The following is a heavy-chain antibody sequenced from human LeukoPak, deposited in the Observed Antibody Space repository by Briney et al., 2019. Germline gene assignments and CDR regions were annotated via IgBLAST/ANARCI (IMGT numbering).Heavy chain of an antibody. J-gene: IGHJ6*02. CDR3: AGDRAVADLYYYYYGMDV. CDR2: VSGSSSHI. Sequence: GGSLRLSCAASGFTFSSYSMNWVRQAPGKGLEWVSSVSGSSSHIYYADSVKGRFTISRDNAKNSLYLQMNSLRAEDTAVYYCAGDRAVADLYYYYYGMDVWGQGTTVTVSS. V-gene: IGHV3-21*01. D-gene: IGHD6-19*01. CDR1: GFTFSSYS.